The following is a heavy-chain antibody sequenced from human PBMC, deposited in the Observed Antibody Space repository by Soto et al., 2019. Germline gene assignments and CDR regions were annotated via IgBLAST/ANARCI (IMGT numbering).Heavy chain of an antibody. CDR3: ARDPTNGVNDAFDI. CDR2: INPSGGAT. J-gene: IGHJ3*02. V-gene: IGHV1-46*01. D-gene: IGHD2-8*01. CDR1: EYTFTSYH. Sequence: ASVKVSCKASEYTFTSYHIHWVRQAPGQGLESMGVINPSGGATIYAQKFQGRVTMTRDTSTSTVYMELSSLRSEDTAVYYCARDPTNGVNDAFDIWGQGTMVT.